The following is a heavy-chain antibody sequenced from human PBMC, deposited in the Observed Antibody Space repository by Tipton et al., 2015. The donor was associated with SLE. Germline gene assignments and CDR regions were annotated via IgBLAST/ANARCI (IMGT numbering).Heavy chain of an antibody. J-gene: IGHJ5*02. V-gene: IGHV4-59*01. CDR3: ASTPGYSYGLDWFDP. Sequence: LRLSCTVSGGSISSYYWSWIRQPPGKGLEWIGYIYYSGSTNYNPPLKSRVTISVDTSKNQFSLKLSSVTAADTAVYYCASTPGYSYGLDWFDPWGQGTLVTVSS. CDR1: GGSISSYY. D-gene: IGHD5-18*01. CDR2: IYYSGST.